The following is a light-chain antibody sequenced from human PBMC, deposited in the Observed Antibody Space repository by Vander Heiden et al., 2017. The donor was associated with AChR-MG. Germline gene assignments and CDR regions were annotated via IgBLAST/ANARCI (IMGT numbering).Light chain of an antibody. Sequence: QSALTQPASGSGSPGQSITISCTGTSSDVGSYNLVSWYQQHPGKAPKLMIYAVSKRPSGVSNRFSGSKSGNTASLTISGLQAEDEADYYCCSYAGSSTPYVFGTGTKVTVL. CDR2: AVS. V-gene: IGLV2-23*02. J-gene: IGLJ1*01. CDR1: SSDVGSYNL. CDR3: CSYAGSSTPYV.